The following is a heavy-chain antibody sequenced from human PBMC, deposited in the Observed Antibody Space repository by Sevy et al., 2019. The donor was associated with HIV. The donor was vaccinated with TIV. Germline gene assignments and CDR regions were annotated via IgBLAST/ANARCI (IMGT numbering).Heavy chain of an antibody. J-gene: IGHJ6*02. CDR3: ARDCSSTSCLWGLDV. CDR1: GFTFSTYW. Sequence: GGSLRLSCAASGFTFSTYWMSWVRQAPGKGLEWVANIKKDGSEKYYVDSVNGRFTISRDNAKNSLYLQMNSLRVEDTALYYCARDCSSTSCLWGLDVWGQGTSVTVSS. V-gene: IGHV3-7*03. CDR2: IKKDGSEK. D-gene: IGHD2-2*01.